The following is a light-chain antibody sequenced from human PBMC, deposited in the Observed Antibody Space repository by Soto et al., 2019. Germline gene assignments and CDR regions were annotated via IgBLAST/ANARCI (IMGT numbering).Light chain of an antibody. J-gene: IGKJ4*01. Sequence: EIVLTQSPATLSLSPGERATLSCRASQSVGRTLAWFQQKPGQAPRLLIYDASSRATGIPDRFSGSGSGTDFTLTISRLEPEDFAVYYCQQYGSSPPKLTFGGGTKVDIK. V-gene: IGKV3-20*01. CDR3: QQYGSSPPKLT. CDR1: QSVGRT. CDR2: DAS.